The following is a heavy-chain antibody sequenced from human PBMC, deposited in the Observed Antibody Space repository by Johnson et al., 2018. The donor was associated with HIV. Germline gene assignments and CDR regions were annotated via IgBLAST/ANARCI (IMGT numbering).Heavy chain of an antibody. J-gene: IGHJ3*02. V-gene: IGHV3-20*04. CDR1: GFTFNEYG. CDR3: ARDWDYYDSSGYYYAVMVDAFDI. CDR2: ISCKGGSM. Sequence: VQLVESGGGVVRPGESLRLSCATSGFTFNEYGMSWVRQSPGQGPEWVAGISCKGGSMGYADSVKGGVTVSTDNATNSLYLQMNSLRAEDTALDYCARDWDYYDSSGYYYAVMVDAFDIWGQGT. D-gene: IGHD3-22*01.